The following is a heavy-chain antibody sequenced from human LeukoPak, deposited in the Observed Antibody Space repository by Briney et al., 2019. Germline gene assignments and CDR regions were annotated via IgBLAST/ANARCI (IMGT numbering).Heavy chain of an antibody. J-gene: IGHJ4*02. CDR2: ISGSGGST. D-gene: IGHD5-18*01. V-gene: IGHV3-23*01. CDR3: ARDKGGYSYGYPPPGVGFDY. Sequence: GGSLRLSCAASGFTFSSYAMTWVRQAPGKGLEWVSAISGSGGSTYYADSVKGRFTISRDNAKNSLFLQMNSLRAEDTAVYYCARDKGGYSYGYPPPGVGFDYWGQGTLVTVSS. CDR1: GFTFSSYA.